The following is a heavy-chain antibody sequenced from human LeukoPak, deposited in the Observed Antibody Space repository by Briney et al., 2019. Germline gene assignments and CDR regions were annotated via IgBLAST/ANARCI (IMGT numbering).Heavy chain of an antibody. Sequence: SETLSLTCTVSGGSISSYYWSWIRQPPGKGLEWIGYIYYSGSTNYNPSLKSRVTISVDTSKNQFSLKQSSVTAADTAVYYCARDLGYCSGGSCYSEFGYWGQGTLVTVSS. CDR1: GGSISSYY. CDR2: IYYSGST. CDR3: ARDLGYCSGGSCYSEFGY. J-gene: IGHJ4*02. D-gene: IGHD2-15*01. V-gene: IGHV4-59*01.